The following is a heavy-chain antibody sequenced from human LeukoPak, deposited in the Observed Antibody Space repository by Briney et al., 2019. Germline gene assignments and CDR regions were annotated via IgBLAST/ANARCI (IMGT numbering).Heavy chain of an antibody. J-gene: IGHJ4*02. CDR3: ARDHSEPGVFFDY. CDR2: IKYDGREK. D-gene: IGHD1-14*01. Sequence: GGSLRLSCAASGFTFSSYWMNWVRQAPGRGLEWGANIKYDGREKYYVDSVKGRFTISRDNAKNSLYLQMNSLRAEDTAIYYCARDHSEPGVFFDYWGQGPLVTVSS. CDR1: GFTFSSYW. V-gene: IGHV3-7*05.